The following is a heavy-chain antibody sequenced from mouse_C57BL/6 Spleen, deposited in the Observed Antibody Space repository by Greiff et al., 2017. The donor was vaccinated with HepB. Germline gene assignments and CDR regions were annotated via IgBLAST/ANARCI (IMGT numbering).Heavy chain of an antibody. CDR1: GFTFSNYW. CDR2: IRLKSDNYAT. V-gene: IGHV6-3*01. J-gene: IGHJ1*03. CDR3: TSGYYGSSYWYFDV. Sequence: EVKLMESGGGLVQPGGSMKLSCVASGFTFSNYWMNWVRQSPEKGLEWVAQIRLKSDNYATHYAESVKGRFTISRDDSKSSVYLQMNNLRAEDTGIYYCTSGYYGSSYWYFDVWGTGTTVTVSS. D-gene: IGHD1-1*01.